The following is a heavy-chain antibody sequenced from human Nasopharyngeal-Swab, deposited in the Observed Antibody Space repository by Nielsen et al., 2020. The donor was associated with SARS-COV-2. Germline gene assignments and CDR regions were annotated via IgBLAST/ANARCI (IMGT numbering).Heavy chain of an antibody. CDR3: TTDYYFDY. Sequence: GESLEISCAASGVGFSGSAIHSVRQASGKGREWVGRIGDKAHNYATTYAASVKGGFTISRDDSKNTALLQMDSLNTEDTALYYCTTDYYFDYWGQGTLVTVSS. V-gene: IGHV3-73*01. CDR1: GVGFSGSA. CDR2: IGDKAHNYAT. J-gene: IGHJ4*02. D-gene: IGHD4/OR15-4a*01.